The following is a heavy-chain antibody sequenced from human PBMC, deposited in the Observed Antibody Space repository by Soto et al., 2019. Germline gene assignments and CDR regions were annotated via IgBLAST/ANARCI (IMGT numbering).Heavy chain of an antibody. CDR2: INTSGGST. Sequence: ASVKVSCKASGYTFTSYYMHWVRQAPGQGLEWMGIINTSGGSTSYAQKFQGRVTMTRDTSTSTVYMELSSLRSEDTAVYYCARDLGTPLAAAGTFDYWGQVTLVTVSS. V-gene: IGHV1-46*03. CDR3: ARDLGTPLAAAGTFDY. J-gene: IGHJ4*02. CDR1: GYTFTSYY. D-gene: IGHD6-13*01.